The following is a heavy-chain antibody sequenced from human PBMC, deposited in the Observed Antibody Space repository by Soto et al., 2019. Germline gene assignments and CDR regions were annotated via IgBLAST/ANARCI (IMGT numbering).Heavy chain of an antibody. CDR2: IWYDGSNK. J-gene: IGHJ4*02. CDR1: GFTFSSYG. CDR3: ATSAAIVGVLDY. D-gene: IGHD2-2*01. V-gene: IGHV3-33*01. Sequence: GGSLRLSCAASGFTFSSYGMHWVRQAPGKGLEWVAVIWYDGSNKYYADSVKGRFTISRDNSKNTLYLQMNSLRAKDTAVYYCATSAAIVGVLDYWGQGTLVTVS.